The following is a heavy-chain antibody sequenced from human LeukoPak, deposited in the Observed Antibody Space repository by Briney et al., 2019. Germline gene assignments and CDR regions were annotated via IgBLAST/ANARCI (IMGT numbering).Heavy chain of an antibody. D-gene: IGHD3-22*01. V-gene: IGHV1-69*02. CDR3: ASRYYDIDY. J-gene: IGHJ4*02. CDR2: IIPILGIA. Sequence: GSSVKVSCKASGGTFSSYTISWVRQAPGQGLEWMGRIIPILGIANYAQKFQGRVTITTDESTSTAYMELSSLRSEDTAVYYCASRYYDIDYWGQGTLVTVSS. CDR1: GGTFSSYT.